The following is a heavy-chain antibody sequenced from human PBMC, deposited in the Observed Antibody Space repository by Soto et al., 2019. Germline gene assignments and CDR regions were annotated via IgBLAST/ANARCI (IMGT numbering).Heavy chain of an antibody. CDR3: ARDSLTGTAEWHSLDS. D-gene: IGHD7-27*01. CDR1: GFSFRSYG. CDR2: IWHDGNNK. V-gene: IGHV3-33*01. J-gene: IGHJ4*02. Sequence: PGGSLRLSCAASGFSFRSYGMTWVRQAPGKGLEWVAVIWHDGNNKYHADSVQGRFTVSRDNSKNTLYLQMNNLRPEDTAVYYCARDSLTGTAEWHSLDSWGQGTQVTVSS.